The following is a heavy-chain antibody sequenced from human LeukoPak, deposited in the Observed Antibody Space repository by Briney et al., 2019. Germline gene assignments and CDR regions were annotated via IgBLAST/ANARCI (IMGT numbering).Heavy chain of an antibody. CDR3: ARRNVVVPAAIDY. J-gene: IGHJ4*02. V-gene: IGHV4-34*01. CDR2: INHSGGT. D-gene: IGHD2-2*01. CDR1: GFTFSSYW. Sequence: GSLRLSCAASGFTFSSYWMSWIRQPPGKGLEWIGEINHSGGTNYNPSLKSRVTISVDTSKNQFSLKLSSVTAADTAVYYCARRNVVVPAAIDYWGQGTLVTVSS.